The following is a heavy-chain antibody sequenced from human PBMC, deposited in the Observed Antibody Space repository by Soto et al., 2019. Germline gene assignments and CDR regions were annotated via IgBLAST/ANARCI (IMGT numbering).Heavy chain of an antibody. CDR2: KSSDGTIE. D-gene: IGHD3-10*01. CDR3: TKNQSPGVRGIFDYFDH. J-gene: IGHJ4*02. CDR1: GFTLSNFG. Sequence: GGSLRLSCAASGFTLSNFGMHWVRQAPGKGLEWLAVKSSDGTIEYYADSVKGRFIISRDNSKGTLWLQMDSLRAEDTAVYYCTKNQSPGVRGIFDYFDHWGQGALVTVSS. V-gene: IGHV3-30*18.